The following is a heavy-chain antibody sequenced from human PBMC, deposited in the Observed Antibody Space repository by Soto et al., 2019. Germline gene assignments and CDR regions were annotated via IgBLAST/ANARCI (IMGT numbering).Heavy chain of an antibody. D-gene: IGHD3-22*01. V-gene: IGHV4-34*02. Sequence: QVQLQQWGAGLLKPSETLSLTCAVYGGSLSGYFWSWIRQPPGRGLEWIGEISRGGDTNYNSSLKSRLSIAVDTSKNQFSLNLKSVTAADTAVYFCARENCTDAYEGFIDFWGQGTLVTVSS. J-gene: IGHJ4*02. CDR2: ISRGGDT. CDR3: ARENCTDAYEGFIDF. CDR1: GGSLSGYF.